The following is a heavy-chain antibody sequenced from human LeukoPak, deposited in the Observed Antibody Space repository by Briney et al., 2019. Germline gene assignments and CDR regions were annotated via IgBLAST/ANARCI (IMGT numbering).Heavy chain of an antibody. CDR3: ARVSGDSSGYFHY. CDR2: ISSGGSTI. Sequence: GGSLRLSCAASGFTFSSYEMDGVRQAPGKGREWVSYISSGGSTIYSADSVKGRSTISRDNPNNSLYLPTNSLRAEYTAVYYCARVSGDSSGYFHYWAQKTLVSVSS. V-gene: IGHV3-48*03. D-gene: IGHD3-22*01. CDR1: GFTFSSYE. J-gene: IGHJ4*02.